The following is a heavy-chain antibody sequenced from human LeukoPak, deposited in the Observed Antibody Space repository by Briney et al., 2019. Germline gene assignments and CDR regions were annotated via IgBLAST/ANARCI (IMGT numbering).Heavy chain of an antibody. CDR3: ARDGSDNSGYYFGSL. CDR2: IYSGGSP. Sequence: GGSLRLSCAASGFIVRSSYMSWVRQAPGKGLEWGSVIYSGGSPDYADSAKDRFTISTDNSKNTLYLQMNSLRVEDTAVYYCARDGSDNSGYYFGSLWGQGTVVTVSS. D-gene: IGHD3-22*01. J-gene: IGHJ3*01. CDR1: GFIVRSSY. V-gene: IGHV3-53*01.